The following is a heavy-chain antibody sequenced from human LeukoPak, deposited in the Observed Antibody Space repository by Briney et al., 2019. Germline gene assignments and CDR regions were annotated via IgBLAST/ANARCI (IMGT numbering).Heavy chain of an antibody. D-gene: IGHD2-2*01. CDR3: ARPLYCRSPSCSGFDY. V-gene: IGHV5-51*01. CDR1: GYSFTSYW. J-gene: IGHJ4*02. Sequence: GESLNISCNGSGYSFTSYWIGWVRQMPGKGLEWMGIIYPIDSDTRYSPSFQGQVTISADKSITTAFLQWSSLKASHTAMYFCARPLYCRSPSCSGFDYWGQGTLVTVSS. CDR2: IYPIDSDT.